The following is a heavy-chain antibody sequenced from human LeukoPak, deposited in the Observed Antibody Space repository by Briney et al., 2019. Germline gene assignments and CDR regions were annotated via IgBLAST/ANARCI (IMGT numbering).Heavy chain of an antibody. D-gene: IGHD2-21*02. CDR2: LTDNGGVT. V-gene: IGHV3-23*01. J-gene: IGHJ4*02. CDR1: GFTFASYA. CDR3: AKHEGSCGGDCYSHFDY. Sequence: GGPLRLSCAGSGFTFASYAMGWVRQAPGKGLEWVSALTDNGGVTHYADSVKGRFTISRDNSKNTLYLQMSSLRAEDTALYYCAKHEGSCGGDCYSHFDYWGQGTLVTVSS.